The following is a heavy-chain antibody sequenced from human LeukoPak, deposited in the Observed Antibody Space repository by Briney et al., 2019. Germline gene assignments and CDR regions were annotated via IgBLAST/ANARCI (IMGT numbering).Heavy chain of an antibody. CDR1: GFTFSTYG. V-gene: IGHV3-23*01. J-gene: IGHJ3*02. CDR2: ISGSGGNI. CDR3: ARAKTTVVTPVLFFRPPDAFDI. D-gene: IGHD4-23*01. Sequence: GGTLRLSCAVSGFTFSTYGMSWVRQAPGKGLEWVSAISGSGGNIYYADSVKGRFTISRDNSKNTLSLQMNSLRAEDTAVYYCARAKTTVVTPVLFFRPPDAFDIWGQGTMVTVSS.